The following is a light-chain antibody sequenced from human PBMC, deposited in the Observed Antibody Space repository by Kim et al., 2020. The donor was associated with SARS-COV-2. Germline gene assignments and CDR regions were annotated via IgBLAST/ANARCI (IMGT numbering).Light chain of an antibody. V-gene: IGLV7-46*01. J-gene: IGLJ3*02. CDR1: TGAVTSGHY. CDR3: LLSYTGARV. CDR2: DTT. Sequence: QAVVTQEPSLTVSPGGTVTLTCGSSTGAVTSGHYPYWFQQKPGQAPRTLIYDTTNRHSWSPARFSGSLLGGKAALTLSGAQPEDEADYFCLLSYTGARVFGGGTKLTVL.